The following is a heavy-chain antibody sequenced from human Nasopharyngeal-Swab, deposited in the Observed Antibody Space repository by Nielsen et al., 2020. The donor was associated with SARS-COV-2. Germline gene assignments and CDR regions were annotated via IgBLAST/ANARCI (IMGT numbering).Heavy chain of an antibody. CDR2: VSGSGGTT. V-gene: IGHV3-23*01. J-gene: IGHJ6*03. Sequence: VREAPGKGLEWVSGVSGSGGTTKYADSVKGRFTISRDNSKNTLYLQMNSLRAEDTAVYYCAKIGAGCSSTSCYNVYYYYMDVWGKGTTVTVSS. D-gene: IGHD2-2*02. CDR3: AKIGAGCSSTSCYNVYYYYMDV.